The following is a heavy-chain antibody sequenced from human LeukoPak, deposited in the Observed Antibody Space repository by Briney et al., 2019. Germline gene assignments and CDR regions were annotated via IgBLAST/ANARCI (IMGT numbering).Heavy chain of an antibody. CDR2: INAGNGNT. CDR3: ARDLEMATTLYWYFDL. Sequence: ASVKVSCKASGYTFTSYAMHWVRQAPGQRLEWMGWINAGNGNTKYSQKFQGRVTITRDTSASTAYMELSSLRSEDTAVYYCARDLEMATTLYWYFDLWGRGTLVTVSS. J-gene: IGHJ2*01. CDR1: GYTFTSYA. D-gene: IGHD5-24*01. V-gene: IGHV1-3*01.